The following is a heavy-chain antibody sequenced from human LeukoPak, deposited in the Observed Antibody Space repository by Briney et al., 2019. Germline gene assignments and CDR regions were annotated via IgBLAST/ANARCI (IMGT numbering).Heavy chain of an antibody. D-gene: IGHD5-24*01. Sequence: GASVKVSCKASGGTFSSYAISWVRQAPGQGLEWMGWINPNSGGTNYAQKFQGRVTMTRDTSISTAYMELSRLRSDDTAVYYCAREIKRYLISWLQLFDAFDIWGQGTMVTVSS. CDR3: AREIKRYLISWLQLFDAFDI. V-gene: IGHV1-2*02. CDR2: INPNSGGT. CDR1: GGTFSSYA. J-gene: IGHJ3*02.